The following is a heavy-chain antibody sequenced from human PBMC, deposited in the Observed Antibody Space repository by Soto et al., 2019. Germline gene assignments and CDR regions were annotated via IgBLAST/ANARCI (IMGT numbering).Heavy chain of an antibody. J-gene: IGHJ4*01. CDR2: ISYHGNND. V-gene: IGHV3-30*18. D-gene: IGHD3-22*01. Sequence: GGSLILSCASSGFSFSASGMHWVRQAPGKGLEWLAVISYHGNNDYYAEFVKGRFTISRDNSKNTLYLQMDSLRPEDTAVYYCVKDYDNSGYFRYYFDLWGHGTLVTVSS. CDR1: GFSFSASG. CDR3: VKDYDNSGYFRYYFDL.